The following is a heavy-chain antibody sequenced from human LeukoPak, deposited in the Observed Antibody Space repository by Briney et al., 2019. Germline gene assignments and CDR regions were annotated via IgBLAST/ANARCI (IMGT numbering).Heavy chain of an antibody. Sequence: GGSLILSCAASGVDVSVNYMNWVRQAPGKGLEWVSIIYTAGNTYYAESLRGRFTISRDNANNSLFLQMNSLRAEDTAVYYCAREESLLGILGDYWGQGTQVTVSS. V-gene: IGHV3-53*01. CDR2: IYTAGNT. CDR3: AREESLLGILGDY. D-gene: IGHD7-27*01. J-gene: IGHJ4*02. CDR1: GVDVSVNY.